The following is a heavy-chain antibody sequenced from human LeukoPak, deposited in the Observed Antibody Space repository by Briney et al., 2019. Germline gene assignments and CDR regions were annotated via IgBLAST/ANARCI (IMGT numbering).Heavy chain of an antibody. CDR2: IYYSGST. CDR3: ARRVGDLDAFDI. D-gene: IGHD4-17*01. CDR1: GGSISSSSYY. Sequence: PSETLSLTCTVSGGSISSSSYYWGWIRQPPGKGLEWIGSIYYSGSTYYNPSLKSRVTISVDTSKNQFSLKLSSVTAADTAVYYCARRVGDLDAFDIWGQGTMVTVSS. J-gene: IGHJ3*02. V-gene: IGHV4-39*01.